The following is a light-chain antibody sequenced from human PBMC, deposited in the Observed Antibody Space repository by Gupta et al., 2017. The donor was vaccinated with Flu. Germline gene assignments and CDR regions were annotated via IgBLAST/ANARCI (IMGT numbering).Light chain of an antibody. CDR1: QSVSSRY. CDR3: QQYGSTPPYT. Sequence: DIVLTQSPGTLSLSPGERATLSCRASQSVSSRYLAWYQQKPGQAPRLLIYGASSRATGIPDRIISSRSGTDYTLIISSLEPEDDAVYYCQQYGSTPPYTFGQGTKLEIK. V-gene: IGKV3-20*01. J-gene: IGKJ2*01. CDR2: GAS.